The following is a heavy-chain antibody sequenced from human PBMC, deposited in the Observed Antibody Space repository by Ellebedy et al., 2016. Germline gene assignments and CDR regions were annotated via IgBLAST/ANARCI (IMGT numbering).Heavy chain of an antibody. V-gene: IGHV5-51*01. CDR2: IFPDGSST. J-gene: IGHJ4*02. CDR3: ARDTAFSY. Sequence: KVSCKGSGYSFPNYWIGWVRQMPGKGLEWIGIIFPDGSSTTYSPSFQGQVTISADKSISTAYLQWSSLKASDTAIYYCARDTAFSYWGQGTLVTVSS. CDR1: GYSFPNYW. D-gene: IGHD5-18*01.